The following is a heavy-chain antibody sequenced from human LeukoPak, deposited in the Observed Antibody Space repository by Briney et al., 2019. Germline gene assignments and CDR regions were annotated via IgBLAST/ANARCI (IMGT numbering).Heavy chain of an antibody. CDR2: INHSGST. V-gene: IGHV4-34*01. Sequence: PSETLSLTCAVYGGSFSGYYWSRIRQPPGKGLEWIGEINHSGSTNYNPSLKSRVTISVDTSKNQFSLKLSSVTAADTAVYYCARHRGQWLVRYFDYWGQGTLVTVSS. CDR3: ARHRGQWLVRYFDY. J-gene: IGHJ4*02. CDR1: GGSFSGYY. D-gene: IGHD6-19*01.